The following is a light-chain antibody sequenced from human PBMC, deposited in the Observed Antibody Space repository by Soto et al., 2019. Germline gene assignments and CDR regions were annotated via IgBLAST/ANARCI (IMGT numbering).Light chain of an antibody. CDR2: EVS. CDR3: MQSTQLPPT. Sequence: DVVMTHTPRSLSVAPVRPASISCTTRESLLHVTGETFLFWYLQKPGQAPQLLIYEVSTRVSGVPDRFSGSGSGTDFTLEISRVETDDVGIYYCMQSTQLPPTFGQGTRLEIK. CDR1: ESLLHVTGETF. J-gene: IGKJ5*01. V-gene: IGKV2D-29*01.